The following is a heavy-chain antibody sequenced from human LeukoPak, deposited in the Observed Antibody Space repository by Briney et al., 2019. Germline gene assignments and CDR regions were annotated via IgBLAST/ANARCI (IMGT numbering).Heavy chain of an antibody. CDR1: X. Sequence: XXXWIRQPPGXXXEGIGYIYYSGSTNYNPSLKSRVTISVDTSKNQFSLKLSSVTAADTAVYYCARRGYYGMDVWGQGTTVTVSS. CDR2: IYYSGST. V-gene: IGHV4-59*08. J-gene: IGHJ6*02. CDR3: ARRGYYGMDV.